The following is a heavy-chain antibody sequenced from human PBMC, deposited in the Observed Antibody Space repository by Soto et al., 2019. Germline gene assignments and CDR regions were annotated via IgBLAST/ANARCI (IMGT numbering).Heavy chain of an antibody. CDR2: IYYSGTT. Sequence: SETLSLTCTFFGNSISSGGYYWSWLRHHPGTGLEWIGYIYYSGTTYYNPSLESRVTISADMSENQFSLKVNSVTVADTAVYYCVSTYYTATSGPFDYWGQGTLVT. J-gene: IGHJ4*02. D-gene: IGHD3-22*01. CDR3: VSTYYTATSGPFDY. V-gene: IGHV4-31*03. CDR1: GNSISSGGYY.